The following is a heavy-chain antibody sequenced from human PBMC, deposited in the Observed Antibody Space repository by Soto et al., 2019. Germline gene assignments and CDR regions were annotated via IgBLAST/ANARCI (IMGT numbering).Heavy chain of an antibody. D-gene: IGHD1-26*01. CDR2: IRDDSSIV. CDR3: ARARGKNWFDL. J-gene: IGHJ5*02. V-gene: IGHV3-48*02. Sequence: GGSLRLSCVGSGFRLDVYGMNWVLQGPGKGLEWISYIRDDSSIVYYADSVEGRFTISRDNAKNSLYLQMNSLRDEDTAIYFCARARGKNWFDLWGQGVLVTVSS. CDR1: GFRLDVYG.